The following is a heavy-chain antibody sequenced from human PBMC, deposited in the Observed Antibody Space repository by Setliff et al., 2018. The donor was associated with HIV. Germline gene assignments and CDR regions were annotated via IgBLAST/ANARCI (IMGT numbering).Heavy chain of an antibody. Sequence: GASVKVSCKASGYTFTDYYLHWVRQAPGQGPEWMGRINPNSGGSSYAQKFQGRVTMTRDTSISTAYMELSRLTSDDTAVYYCAREGGTTEGNIVIVTAPFFYLDVWGRGTLVTVSS. CDR1: GYTFTDYY. D-gene: IGHD2-21*02. CDR3: AREGGTTEGNIVIVTAPFFYLDV. V-gene: IGHV1-2*06. J-gene: IGHJ2*01. CDR2: INPNSGGS.